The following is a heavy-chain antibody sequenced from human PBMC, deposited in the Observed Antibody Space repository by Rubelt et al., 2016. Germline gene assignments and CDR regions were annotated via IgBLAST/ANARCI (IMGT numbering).Heavy chain of an antibody. CDR2: ISGSGGST. CDR3: AKIPYTMVRGNGVYFDY. D-gene: IGHD3-10*01. Sequence: GKGLEWVSAISGSGGSTYYADSVKGRFTISRDNSKNTLYLQMNSLRAEDTAVYYCAKIPYTMVRGNGVYFDYWGQGTLVTVSS. J-gene: IGHJ4*02. V-gene: IGHV3-23*01.